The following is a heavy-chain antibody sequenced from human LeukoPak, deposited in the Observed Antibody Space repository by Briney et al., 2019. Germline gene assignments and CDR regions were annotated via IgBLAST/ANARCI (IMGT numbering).Heavy chain of an antibody. Sequence: AGRSLRLSCGTSGFTFSAYYVTWIGQAPGNGREGVSYISSSGGAMYYADSVKGRFTISRDNANNSLYLQMNSLRAEDTAVYYCARVPDRSGYYFYFDYWGQGTLVTVSS. V-gene: IGHV3-11*01. CDR3: ARVPDRSGYYFYFDY. J-gene: IGHJ4*02. CDR2: ISSSGGAM. D-gene: IGHD3-22*01. CDR1: GFTFSAYY.